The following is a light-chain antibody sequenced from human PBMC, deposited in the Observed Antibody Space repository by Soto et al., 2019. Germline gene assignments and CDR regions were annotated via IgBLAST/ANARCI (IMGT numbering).Light chain of an antibody. CDR3: LQDYNYPRT. CDR1: QGIRND. V-gene: IGKV1-6*01. CDR2: AAS. Sequence: AVQMTQSPSSLSASVGDRVTITCRASQGIRNDLGWYQQKPGKAPKLLIYAASSLQSGVPSRLSGSGSGTDFTLTISSLQPEDFATYYCLQDYNYPRTFGQGTKVEIK. J-gene: IGKJ1*01.